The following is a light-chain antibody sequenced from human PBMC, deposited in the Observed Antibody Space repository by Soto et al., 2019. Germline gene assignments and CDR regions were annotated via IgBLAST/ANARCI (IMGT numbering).Light chain of an antibody. CDR2: KAS. CDR3: QQYNSYSG. V-gene: IGKV1-5*03. CDR1: QSISSW. J-gene: IGKJ4*02. Sequence: DIQMTQSPSTLSASVGDRVTITCRASQSISSWLAWYQQKPGKAPKLLIYKASCLESGVPSRFSGSGSGTEFTLTISSLQPDDFSTYYCQQYNSYSGFGGGTKVEIK.